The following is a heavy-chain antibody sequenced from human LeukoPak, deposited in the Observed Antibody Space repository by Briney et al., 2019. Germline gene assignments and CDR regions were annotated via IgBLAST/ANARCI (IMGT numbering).Heavy chain of an antibody. CDR3: ARHGSPARRDYYNLY. CDR1: GFTFSSYG. Sequence: PGRSLRLSCAASGFTFSSYGMHWVRQAPGKGLEWVAVIWYDGSNKYYADSVKGRFTISRDNSKNTLYLQMNSLRAEDTAVYYCARHGSPARRDYYNLYWGQGTLVTVSS. J-gene: IGHJ4*02. V-gene: IGHV3-33*01. CDR2: IWYDGSNK. D-gene: IGHD1-26*01.